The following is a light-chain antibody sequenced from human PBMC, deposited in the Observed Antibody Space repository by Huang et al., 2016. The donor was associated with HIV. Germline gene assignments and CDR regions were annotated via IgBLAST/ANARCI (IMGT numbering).Light chain of an antibody. CDR3: QRRSNWPPLT. V-gene: IGKV3-11*01. Sequence: EVVLTQFPATLSLSPGERATLSCRASQSISNHLAWYQQKPGQAPRLLLYDASNRATGIPARFSGSGSGTDFTLTISGLEPEDFAVYYCQRRSNWPPLTFGGGTRVEIK. J-gene: IGKJ4*01. CDR1: QSISNH. CDR2: DAS.